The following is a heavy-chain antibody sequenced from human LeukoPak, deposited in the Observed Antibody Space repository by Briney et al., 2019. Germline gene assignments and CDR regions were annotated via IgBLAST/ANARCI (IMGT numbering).Heavy chain of an antibody. CDR3: ARQRRWLQRYYFDY. CDR1: GGSISRYY. V-gene: IGHV4-59*08. CDR2: IYYSGSS. D-gene: IGHD5-24*01. J-gene: IGHJ4*02. Sequence: SETLSLTCTVSGGSISRYYWSWIPQPPGRGREWIGYIYYSGSSNYNPSLKSRVTISVNTSKNQSSLKLSSVTAADTAVYYCARQRRWLQRYYFDYWGQGTLVTVSS.